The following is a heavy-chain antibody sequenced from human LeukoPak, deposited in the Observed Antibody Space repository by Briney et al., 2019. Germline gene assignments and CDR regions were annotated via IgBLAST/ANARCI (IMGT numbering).Heavy chain of an antibody. CDR3: AREGYSSGMYYFDY. J-gene: IGHJ4*02. Sequence: ASVKVSCKASGYTFTGYYMRWVRQAPGQGLEWMGWINPNSGGTNYAQKFQGRVTMTRDTSISTAYMELSRLRSDDTAVYYCAREGYSSGMYYFDYWGQGTLVTVSS. CDR1: GYTFTGYY. V-gene: IGHV1-2*02. D-gene: IGHD6-19*01. CDR2: INPNSGGT.